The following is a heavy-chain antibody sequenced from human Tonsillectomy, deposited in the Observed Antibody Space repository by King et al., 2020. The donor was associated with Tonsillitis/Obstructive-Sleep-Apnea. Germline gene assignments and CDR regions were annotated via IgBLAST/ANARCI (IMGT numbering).Heavy chain of an antibody. CDR3: AHRGSSWYWFDP. Sequence: TLKESGPTLVKPTQTLTLTCSFSGFSLSTSAVGVGWIRQPPGKALEWLALIYLDDDKRYSPSLKSRLTITKDTSKNQVVLTMTNMDPVYTATYYCAHRGSSWYWFDPWGQGTLVTVSS. CDR2: IYLDDDK. J-gene: IGHJ5*02. CDR1: GFSLSTSAVG. D-gene: IGHD6-13*01. V-gene: IGHV2-5*02.